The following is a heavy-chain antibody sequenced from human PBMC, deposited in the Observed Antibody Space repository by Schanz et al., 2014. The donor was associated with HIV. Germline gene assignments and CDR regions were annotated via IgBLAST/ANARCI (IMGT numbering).Heavy chain of an antibody. J-gene: IGHJ2*01. V-gene: IGHV1-2*02. Sequence: QLQLVQSGAEVKKPGASVKVSCKASGYTFTGYYMHWVRQAPGQGLEWMGWINPNSGGTNYAQKFQGRVNMTRDTSISTAYMELRRLRYDDTAVYYCAMGPDYYDSSAYYRVGLWYFDLWGRGTLVTVSS. CDR3: AMGPDYYDSSAYYRVGLWYFDL. D-gene: IGHD3-22*01. CDR2: INPNSGGT. CDR1: GYTFTGYY.